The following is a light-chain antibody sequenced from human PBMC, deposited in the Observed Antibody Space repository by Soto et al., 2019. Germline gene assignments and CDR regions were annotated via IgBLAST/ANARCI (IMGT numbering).Light chain of an antibody. J-gene: IGLJ2*01. CDR1: SSDVGGYDY. Sequence: QSALTQPASVSGSPGQSITISCTGTSSDVGGYDYVSWYQQHPGKVPKLMIYDVSSRPSGVSNRFSGSKSGNTASLTISGLQAEDEADYYSSSYASSSTLVFGGGTKVTVL. V-gene: IGLV2-14*01. CDR3: SSYASSSTLV. CDR2: DVS.